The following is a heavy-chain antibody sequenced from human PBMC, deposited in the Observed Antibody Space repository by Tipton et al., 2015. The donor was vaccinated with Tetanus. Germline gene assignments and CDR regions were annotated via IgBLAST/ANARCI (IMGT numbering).Heavy chain of an antibody. Sequence: LSLTCTVSGGSISNTGDYWGWIRQHPGKGLEWIAYIYHSGSTYYNPSLRSRLSISVDTSKNQFSLRLSSVTAADTAVYYCARDRHYCRGGNCYQDWFDPWGQGTLVTVSS. J-gene: IGHJ5*02. V-gene: IGHV4-31*03. D-gene: IGHD2-15*01. CDR2: IYHSGST. CDR1: GGSISNTGDY. CDR3: ARDRHYCRGGNCYQDWFDP.